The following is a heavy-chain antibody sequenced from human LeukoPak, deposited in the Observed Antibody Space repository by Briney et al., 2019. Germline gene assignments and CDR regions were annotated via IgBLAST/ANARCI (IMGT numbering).Heavy chain of an antibody. J-gene: IGHJ4*02. CDR2: IYPGDSDT. V-gene: IGHV5-51*01. CDR1: GYSFTSYW. D-gene: IGHD4-17*01. Sequence: GESLKISCKGSGYSFTSYWIGWVRQMPGKGLEWVGVIYPGDSDTRYSPSFQGQVTISADRSISTAYLQWSSLKASDTAMYYCARSTSVTTDFDYWGQGTLVTVSS. CDR3: ARSTSVTTDFDY.